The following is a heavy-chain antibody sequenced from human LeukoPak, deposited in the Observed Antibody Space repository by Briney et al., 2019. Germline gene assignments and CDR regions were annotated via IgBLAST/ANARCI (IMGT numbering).Heavy chain of an antibody. J-gene: IGHJ6*04. CDR3: ARGFGGSRVGGNRPLDV. V-gene: IGHV4-39*07. D-gene: IGHD1-26*01. Sequence: SETLSLTCTVSGGSMTSNTYYWGWIRQPPGKGLEWIGSIYYSGSTYYNSSLKSRVTISVDTSKNQFSLKLSSVTAADTAVYYCARGFGGSRVGGNRPLDVWGKGTTVTVSS. CDR2: IYYSGST. CDR1: GGSMTSNTYY.